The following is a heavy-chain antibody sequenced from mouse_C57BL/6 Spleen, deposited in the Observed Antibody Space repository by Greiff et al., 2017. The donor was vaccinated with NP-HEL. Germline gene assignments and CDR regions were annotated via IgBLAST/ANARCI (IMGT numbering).Heavy chain of an antibody. V-gene: IGHV14-2*01. Sequence: VQLQQSGAELVKPGASVKLSCTASGFNIKDYYMHWVKQRTEQGLEWIGRIDPEDGETKYAPKFQAKATITADTSSNTAYLQLSSLTSEDTAVYYCAITTVVAGDYWGQGTTLTVSS. CDR2: IDPEDGET. J-gene: IGHJ2*01. CDR1: GFNIKDYY. D-gene: IGHD1-1*01. CDR3: AITTVVAGDY.